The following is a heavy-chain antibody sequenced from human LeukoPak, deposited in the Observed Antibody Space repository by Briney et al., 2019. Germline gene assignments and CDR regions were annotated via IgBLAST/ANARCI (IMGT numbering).Heavy chain of an antibody. CDR1: GFTFSSYS. CDR3: ARGRIAAAQWVYYYYGMDV. J-gene: IGHJ6*02. CDR2: IYSGGST. V-gene: IGHV3-53*01. Sequence: GGSLRLSCAASGFTFSSYSMNWVRQAPGKGLEWVSVIYSGGSTYYADSVKGRFTISRDNSKNTLYLQMNSLRAEDTAVYYCARGRIAAAQWVYYYYGMDVWGQGTTVTVSS. D-gene: IGHD6-13*01.